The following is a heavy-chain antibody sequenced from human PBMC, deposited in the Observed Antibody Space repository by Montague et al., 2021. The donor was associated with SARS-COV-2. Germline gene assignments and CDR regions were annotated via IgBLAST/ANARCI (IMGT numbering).Heavy chain of an antibody. CDR3: ARGPVGDYFDF. CDR2: VNSGGGT. D-gene: IGHD4-17*01. Sequence: SETLSLTCTVSGASFSGIYWNWLRQSAGKGLEWMGEVNSGGGTNYNPSFKSRVAISVDTSKNQFSLSLRSLTAADTAIYFCARGPVGDYFDFWGHGTLVTVSS. J-gene: IGHJ4*01. V-gene: IGHV4-34*01. CDR1: GASFSGIY.